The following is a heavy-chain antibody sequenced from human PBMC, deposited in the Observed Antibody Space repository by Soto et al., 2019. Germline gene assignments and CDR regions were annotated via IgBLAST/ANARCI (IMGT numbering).Heavy chain of an antibody. CDR3: AGALSGDYDAPIDY. D-gene: IGHD4-17*01. CDR2: IWYDGSNK. CDR1: GFTFSSYG. V-gene: IGHV3-33*01. Sequence: HPGGSLRLSCAASGFTFSSYGMHWVRQAPGKGLEWVAVIWYDGSNKYYADSVKGRFTISRDNSKNTLYLQMNSLRAEDTAVYYCAGALSGDYDAPIDYWGQGTLVTVSS. J-gene: IGHJ4*02.